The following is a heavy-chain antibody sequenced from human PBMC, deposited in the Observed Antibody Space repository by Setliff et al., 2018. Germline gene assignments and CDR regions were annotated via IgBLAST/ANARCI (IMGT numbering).Heavy chain of an antibody. CDR2: VYYSGTT. D-gene: IGHD3-22*01. J-gene: IGHJ4*02. V-gene: IGHV4-59*01. CDR1: GGSTSTYY. Sequence: PSETLSLTCTVSGGSTSTYYWSWIRQAPVKGLEWIGYVYYSGTTNYNPLFKSRVTISVDRPKNQFSLKLSSVTAADTGVYYCARDSALHSYHYDSSGYLDYWGEGALVTVSS. CDR3: ARDSALHSYHYDSSGYLDY.